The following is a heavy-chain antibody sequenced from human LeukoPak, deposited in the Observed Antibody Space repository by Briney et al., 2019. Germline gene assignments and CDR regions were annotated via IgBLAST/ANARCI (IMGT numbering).Heavy chain of an antibody. CDR2: IIPIFGTA. Sequence: GASVKVSCKASGGTFSSYAISWVRQAPGQGLEWIGRIIPIFGTANYAQKFQGRVTITTDESTSTAYMELSSLRSEDTAVYYCARGRKLVVVPAAPRKEYYYYMDVWGKGTTVTVSS. V-gene: IGHV1-69*05. J-gene: IGHJ6*03. CDR1: GGTFSSYA. D-gene: IGHD2-2*01. CDR3: ARGRKLVVVPAAPRKEYYYYMDV.